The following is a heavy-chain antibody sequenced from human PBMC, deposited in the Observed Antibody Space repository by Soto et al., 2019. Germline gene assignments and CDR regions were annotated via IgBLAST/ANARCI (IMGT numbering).Heavy chain of an antibody. CDR1: GASINTDHHY. CDR3: ATVRSRWNIDY. V-gene: IGHV4-30-4*01. J-gene: IGHJ4*02. Sequence: QVQLQESGPGLVKPSQTLSLTCSVSGASINTDHHYWAWLRQPPGKGLEWIGYIYHSGSTHYNPSLKSSIFTSLDTSKNQFSLQLTSVTAADTAVYYCATVRSRWNIDYWGQGTLVTVSS. CDR2: IYHSGST. D-gene: IGHD6-13*01.